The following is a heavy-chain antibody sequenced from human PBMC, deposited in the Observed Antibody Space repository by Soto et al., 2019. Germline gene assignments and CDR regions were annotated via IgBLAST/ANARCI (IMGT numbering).Heavy chain of an antibody. CDR3: VKSYMGGRDY. D-gene: IGHD1-26*01. CDR1: GFTFRSYA. CDR2: ITSNGGST. Sequence: PGGSLRLSCSASGFTFRSYAMNWIRQAPGKGLEYVSAITSNGGSTYYADSVKGRFTISRDNSKNTLYLQMSSLRPEDTAVYYCVKSYMGGRDYLGQGTLVTVSS. V-gene: IGHV3-64D*06. J-gene: IGHJ4*02.